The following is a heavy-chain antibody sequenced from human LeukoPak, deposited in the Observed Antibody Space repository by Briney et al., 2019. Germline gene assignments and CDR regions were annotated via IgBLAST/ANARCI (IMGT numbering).Heavy chain of an antibody. Sequence: SETLSLTCTVSGGAIGSGAYYWSWIRQHPGKGLEWIGYIHYSGSTYYNPSLKSRVTISVDTSKNQFSLKLSSVTAADTAVYYCARENLAFDAFDIWGQGTMVTVSS. CDR2: IHYSGST. CDR1: GGAIGSGAYY. J-gene: IGHJ3*02. CDR3: ARENLAFDAFDI. D-gene: IGHD3-16*01. V-gene: IGHV4-31*03.